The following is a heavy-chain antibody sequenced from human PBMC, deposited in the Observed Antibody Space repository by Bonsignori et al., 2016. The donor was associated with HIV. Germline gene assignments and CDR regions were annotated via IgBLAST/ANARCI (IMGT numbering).Heavy chain of an antibody. CDR3: ARTAGLITMVRGLIMAGAFDI. Sequence: WVRQAPGQGLEWMGWISVYNGNTNYAQKLQGRVTMTTDTSTSTAYMELRSLRSDDTAVYYCARTAGLITMVRGLIMAGAFDIWGQGTMVTVSS. V-gene: IGHV1-18*01. CDR2: ISVYNGNT. D-gene: IGHD3-10*01. J-gene: IGHJ3*02.